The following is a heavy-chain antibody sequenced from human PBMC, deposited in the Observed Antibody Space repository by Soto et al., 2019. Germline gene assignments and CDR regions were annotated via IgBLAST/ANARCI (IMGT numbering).Heavy chain of an antibody. V-gene: IGHV1-18*03. J-gene: IGHJ4*02. CDR3: AREGGVWGSFRYFDY. D-gene: IGHD3-16*02. CDR1: GYTFSSYV. Sequence: QVQLVQSGVEVQKPGASVKVSCKASGYTFSSYVINWLRQAPGQGLEWMGWISPYNGNTNYGQNLQGRVTMTTETSTSIVDMELRSLRSDDMAVYYCAREGGVWGSFRYFDYWGQGTLVTVSP. CDR2: ISPYNGNT.